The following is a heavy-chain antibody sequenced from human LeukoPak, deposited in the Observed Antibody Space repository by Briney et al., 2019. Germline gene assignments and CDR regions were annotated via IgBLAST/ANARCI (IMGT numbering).Heavy chain of an antibody. CDR1: GGTFSSYA. V-gene: IGHV1-69*04. J-gene: IGHJ4*02. Sequence: SVKVSCKASGGTFSSYAISWVRQAPGQGLEWMGRIIPILGIANYAQKFQGRVTITADESTSTAYMELSSLRSEDTAVYYCARSQGSATGFDYWGQGTLVTVSS. D-gene: IGHD3-10*01. CDR3: ARSQGSATGFDY. CDR2: IIPILGIA.